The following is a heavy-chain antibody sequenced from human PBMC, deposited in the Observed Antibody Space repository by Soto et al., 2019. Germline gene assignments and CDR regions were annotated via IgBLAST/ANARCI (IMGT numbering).Heavy chain of an antibody. CDR2: IGTAGDT. D-gene: IGHD3-22*01. CDR3: ARDLKDSSGPLYYYGMDV. V-gene: IGHV3-13*01. J-gene: IGHJ6*02. CDR1: GFTFSSYD. Sequence: PGGSLRLSCAASGFTFSSYDMHWVRQATGKGLEWVSAIGTAGDTYYPGSVKGRFTISRENAKNSLYLQMNSLRAEDTAVYYCARDLKDSSGPLYYYGMDVWGQGTTVTVSS.